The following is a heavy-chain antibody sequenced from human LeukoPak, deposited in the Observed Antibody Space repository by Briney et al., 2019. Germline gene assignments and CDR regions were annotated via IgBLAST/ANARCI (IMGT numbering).Heavy chain of an antibody. J-gene: IGHJ6*04. D-gene: IGHD1-14*01. CDR2: IIPILGIA. CDR1: GYTFTSYG. V-gene: IGHV1-69*04. Sequence: ASVKVSCKASGYTFTSYGISWVRQAPGQGLEWMGRIIPILGIANYAQKFQGRVTITADKSTGTAYMELSSLRSEDTAVYYCARWGTDSDVWGKGTTVTVSS. CDR3: ARWGTDSDV.